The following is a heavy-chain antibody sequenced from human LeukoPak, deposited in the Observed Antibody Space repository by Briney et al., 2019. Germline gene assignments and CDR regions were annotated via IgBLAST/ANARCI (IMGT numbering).Heavy chain of an antibody. Sequence: ASVKVSCKASGYTFISYEIHWVRQATGQGLEWMGWINPNSGNTRYVQKFQGRVTFTRDTSRGTAYMELSSLRSEDTAIYYCARPYCNGGSCHDYFDYWGQGTLVSVSS. V-gene: IGHV1-8*03. D-gene: IGHD2-15*01. CDR3: ARPYCNGGSCHDYFDY. J-gene: IGHJ4*02. CDR2: INPNSGNT. CDR1: GYTFISYE.